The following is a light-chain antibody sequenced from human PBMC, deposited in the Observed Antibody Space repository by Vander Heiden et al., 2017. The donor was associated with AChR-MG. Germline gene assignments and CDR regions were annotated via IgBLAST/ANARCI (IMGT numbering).Light chain of an antibody. CDR2: DAS. V-gene: IGKV3D-20*01. Sequence: EIVLTQSPATLSLSPGERATLSCEASQSVSRNYLAWYQQRPGLAPRLLIYDASTRATGVPDRFSGSGSGTDFTLTISRLEPEDFAVYYCQQYGTSPPWTFGQGTRVEIK. CDR3: QQYGTSPPWT. J-gene: IGKJ1*01. CDR1: QSVSRNY.